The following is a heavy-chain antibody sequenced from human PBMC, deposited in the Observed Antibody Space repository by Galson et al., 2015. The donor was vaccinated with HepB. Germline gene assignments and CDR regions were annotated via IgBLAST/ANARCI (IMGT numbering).Heavy chain of an antibody. CDR3: AKDRGRPRGIDY. V-gene: IGHV3-30*18. CDR2: ISYDGSNK. CDR1: GFTFSSYG. Sequence: SLRLSCAASGFTFSSYGMHWVRQAPGKGLEWVAVISYDGSNKYYADSVKGRFTISRDNSKNTLYLQMNSLRAEDTAVYYCAKDRGRPRGIDYWGQGTLVTVSS. J-gene: IGHJ4*02. D-gene: IGHD3-16*01.